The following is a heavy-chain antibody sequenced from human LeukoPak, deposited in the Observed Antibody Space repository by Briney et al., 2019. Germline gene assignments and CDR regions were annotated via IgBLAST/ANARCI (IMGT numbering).Heavy chain of an antibody. CDR3: ARGRLLWFGELLSHGAFDI. Sequence: ASVKVSCKASGYTFTSYDINWVRQATGQGLEWMGWMNPNSGNTGYAQKFQGRVTMTRNTSISTAYMELSSLRSEDTAVYYCARGRLLWFGELLSHGAFDIWGQGTMVTVSS. CDR1: GYTFTSYD. J-gene: IGHJ3*02. V-gene: IGHV1-8*01. D-gene: IGHD3-10*01. CDR2: MNPNSGNT.